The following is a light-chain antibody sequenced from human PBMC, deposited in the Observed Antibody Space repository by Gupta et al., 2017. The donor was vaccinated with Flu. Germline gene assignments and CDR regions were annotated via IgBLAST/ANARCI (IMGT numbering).Light chain of an antibody. J-gene: IGLJ3*02. Sequence: QAGLTQPPSVSRGLGQTATLTCTGNSNNVGHQGAAWLQQHQGHPPKLLSYRNNNRPSGISEKFSASRSGNTAYRTITGLQPEDEADDDCSAWDNSLKAWVCGGATKLTVL. CDR1: SNNVGHQG. CDR2: RNN. V-gene: IGLV10-54*04. CDR3: SAWDNSLKAWV.